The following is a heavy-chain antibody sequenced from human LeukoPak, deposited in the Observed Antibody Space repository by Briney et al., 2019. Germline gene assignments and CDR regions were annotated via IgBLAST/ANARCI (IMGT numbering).Heavy chain of an antibody. CDR3: ARDKSGSSGYYYRDDAFDI. V-gene: IGHV3-21*01. CDR2: ISSSSSYI. D-gene: IGHD3-22*01. J-gene: IGHJ3*02. Sequence: GGSLRLSYAASGFTFSRYRMNWVRQAPGKGLEWVSSISSSSSYIYYADSVKDRFTISRDNAKNSLYLQMNSLRAEDTAVYYCARDKSGSSGYYYRDDAFDIWGQGTMVTVSS. CDR1: GFTFSRYR.